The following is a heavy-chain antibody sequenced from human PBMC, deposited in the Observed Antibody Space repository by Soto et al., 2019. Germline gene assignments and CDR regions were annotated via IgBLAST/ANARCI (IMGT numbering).Heavy chain of an antibody. J-gene: IGHJ5*02. Sequence: GGSLRLSCAASGFTFSTYAMSWVRQAPGKGLEWVSTISGGGGSTYFADSVKGRFTISRDSSKNTLFLQMNSLRDEDTAVYYCAKGYDILAGGPFDPWGQGTLVTVSS. D-gene: IGHD3-9*01. CDR1: GFTFSTYA. CDR2: ISGGGGST. CDR3: AKGYDILAGGPFDP. V-gene: IGHV3-23*01.